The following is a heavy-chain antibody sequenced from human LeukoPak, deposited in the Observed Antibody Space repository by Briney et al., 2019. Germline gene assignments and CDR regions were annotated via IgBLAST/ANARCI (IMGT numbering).Heavy chain of an antibody. J-gene: IGHJ5*02. CDR1: GGSISSFY. Sequence: PSETLSLTCTVSGGSISSFYWNWIRQPPGKGLEWIAYIYHSGDTRYNPSLKSRVTISVDTSKSQFSLKLSSVTAADTAVYYCARGGYSGSDWTTWGQGTRVTVSS. D-gene: IGHD5-12*01. CDR2: IYHSGDT. CDR3: ARGGYSGSDWTT. V-gene: IGHV4-59*01.